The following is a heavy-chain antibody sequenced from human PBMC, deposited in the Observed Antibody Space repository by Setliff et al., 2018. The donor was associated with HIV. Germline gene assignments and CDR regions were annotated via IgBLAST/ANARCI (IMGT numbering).Heavy chain of an antibody. V-gene: IGHV3-21*01. CDR3: ARVNNFDY. CDR1: GLTLSSYW. Sequence: GGSLRLSCVASGLTLSSYWMSWVRQAPGRGLEWVSSISIGSGGAIDYAASVKGRFTISRDTSRNTLYLQMNSLRVEDSALYYCARVNNFDYWGQGTLVTVSS. CDR2: ISIGSGGAI. J-gene: IGHJ4*02.